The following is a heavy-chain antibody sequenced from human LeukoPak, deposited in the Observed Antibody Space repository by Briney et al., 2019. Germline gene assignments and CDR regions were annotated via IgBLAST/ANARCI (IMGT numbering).Heavy chain of an antibody. CDR1: GFTFSNYW. Sequence: GGSLRLSCAAAGFTFSNYWMSWVRQAPGKGLEWVANIKQGGSEKCYVDSVRGRFTISRDNAKISLYLQINSLRAEDTAVYYCATHISSNAREFQYWCQGTLVTVSS. J-gene: IGHJ1*01. CDR3: ATHISSNAREFQY. V-gene: IGHV3-7*01. CDR2: IKQGGSEK. D-gene: IGHD2-2*01.